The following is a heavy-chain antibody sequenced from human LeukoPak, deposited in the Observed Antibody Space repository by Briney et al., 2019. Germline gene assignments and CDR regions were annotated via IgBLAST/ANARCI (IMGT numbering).Heavy chain of an antibody. D-gene: IGHD3-22*01. Sequence: APVKVFCKASGGTFSSYAISWVRQAPGQGLEWMGGIIPIFGTANYAQKFQGRVTITADESTSTAYMELSSLRSEDTAVYYCARGTYYYDSSGYLNYWGQGTLVSVSS. J-gene: IGHJ4*02. CDR1: GGTFSSYA. CDR2: IIPIFGTA. CDR3: ARGTYYYDSSGYLNY. V-gene: IGHV1-69*01.